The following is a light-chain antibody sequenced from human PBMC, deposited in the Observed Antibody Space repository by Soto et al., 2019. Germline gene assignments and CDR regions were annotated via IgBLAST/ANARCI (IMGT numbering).Light chain of an antibody. CDR3: SSYTSSSTYV. V-gene: IGLV2-18*02. CDR1: SSDVGSSNG. Sequence: QSALTQPPSVSGSPGQSVAISCTGTSSDVGSSNGVSWYQQPPGTAPKLMIYDVSNRPSGVPDRFSGSKSGNTSSLTISGLQAEDEADYYCSSYTSSSTYVFGTGTKLTVL. J-gene: IGLJ1*01. CDR2: DVS.